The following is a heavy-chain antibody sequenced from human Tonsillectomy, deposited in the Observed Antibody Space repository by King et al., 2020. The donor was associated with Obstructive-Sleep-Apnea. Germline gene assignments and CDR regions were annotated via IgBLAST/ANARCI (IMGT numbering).Heavy chain of an antibody. CDR1: GGTIRSSSHY. CDR2: IYHSGST. CDR3: ARGLLFCTNGLCYTGAFDI. V-gene: IGHV4-39*07. Sequence: QMQLQESGPRLVKPSETLSLTCTVSGGTIRSSSHYWGWIRQPPGKGLEWIGSIYHSGSTYYIPSLKSRVTISIDTSKNQFSLKLSSVTAADTAVFYCARGLLFCTNGLCYTGAFDIWGQGTMVTVSS. J-gene: IGHJ3*02. D-gene: IGHD2-8*01.